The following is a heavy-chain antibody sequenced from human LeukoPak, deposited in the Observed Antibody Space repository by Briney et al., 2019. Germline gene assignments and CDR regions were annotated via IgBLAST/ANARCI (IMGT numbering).Heavy chain of an antibody. CDR1: GDSMNSNSYS. V-gene: IGHV4-39*07. CDR2: VFYSGST. J-gene: IGHJ5*01. Sequence: PSETLSLTCIVSGDSMNSNSYSWAWIRQPPGKGLEWIGTVFYSGSTYYNPSLRGRVIISADPSKRQFSLNLSSVTAADTAVYYCARDLGQWLVIGFDSWGQGTLVTASS. CDR3: ARDLGQWLVIGFDS. D-gene: IGHD6-19*01.